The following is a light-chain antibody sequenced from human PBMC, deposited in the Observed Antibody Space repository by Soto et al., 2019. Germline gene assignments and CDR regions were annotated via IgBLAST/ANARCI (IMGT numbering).Light chain of an antibody. CDR3: QQSKTFPLT. V-gene: IGKV1-5*03. J-gene: IGKJ4*01. CDR1: QSISGW. CDR2: RAT. Sequence: DIQMTQSPSTLSASVGDRVTITCRAGQSISGWLAWYQQKPGQAPNLLIYRATYLESGVPSRFSGSGSGTEFTLTISSLQPDDSATYYCQQSKTFPLTFGGGTKVEI.